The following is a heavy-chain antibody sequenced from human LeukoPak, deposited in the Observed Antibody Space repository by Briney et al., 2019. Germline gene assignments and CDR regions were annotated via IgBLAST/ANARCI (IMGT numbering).Heavy chain of an antibody. CDR1: GYAFATYG. CDR3: AKVAGDRMDH. Sequence: AASVKVSCKASGYAFATYGFCWVRQAPGHGLEWMGRISANSGKTDYAQKFQGRVTMTTDTSTTTAYMELRSLRPDDTALYFCAKVAGDRMDHWGQGTLLTVSS. D-gene: IGHD6-13*01. J-gene: IGHJ4*02. CDR2: ISANSGKT. V-gene: IGHV1-18*01.